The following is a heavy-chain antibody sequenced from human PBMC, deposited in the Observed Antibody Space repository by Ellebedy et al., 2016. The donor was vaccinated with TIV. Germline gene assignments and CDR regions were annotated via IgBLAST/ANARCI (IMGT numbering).Heavy chain of an antibody. CDR3: ARHIGDVIRGAGACDC. CDR2: IYYSGGV. D-gene: IGHD3-10*01. CDR1: GGSMTSYY. V-gene: IGHV4-59*08. J-gene: IGHJ4*02. Sequence: MPSETLSLTCNVSGGSMTSYYWSWIRQPPGRELEWIGNIYYSGGVNYNPSLESRITISVDSSKSQFSLKLNSVTAADSAVYYCARHIGDVIRGAGACDCWGQGALVTVSS.